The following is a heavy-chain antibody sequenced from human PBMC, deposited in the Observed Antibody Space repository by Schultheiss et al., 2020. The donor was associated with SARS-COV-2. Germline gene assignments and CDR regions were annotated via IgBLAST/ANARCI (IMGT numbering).Heavy chain of an antibody. J-gene: IGHJ3*02. D-gene: IGHD2-2*01. V-gene: IGHV4-59*01. Sequence: SETLSLTCTVSGGSISSYYWSWIRQPPGKGLEWIGYIYYSGSTYYNPSLKSRVTISVDTSKNQFSLKLSSVTAADTAVYYCASVVPAATRHDAFDIWGQGTTVTVSS. CDR2: IYYSGST. CDR1: GGSISSYY. CDR3: ASVVPAATRHDAFDI.